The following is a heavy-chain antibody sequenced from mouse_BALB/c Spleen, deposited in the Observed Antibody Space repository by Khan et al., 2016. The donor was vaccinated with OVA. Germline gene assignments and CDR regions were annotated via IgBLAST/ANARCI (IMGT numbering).Heavy chain of an antibody. CDR2: INPSNGYT. V-gene: IGHV1-4*01. D-gene: IGHD2-14*01. CDR3: VRDGAYHRNDGWFAY. Sequence: QVQLKESGAALARPGASVKMSCKASCYNFPSYTLHWIKLRPGQVLEWIGYINPSNGYTNLNQKFKDKATLTANKSSTTAYMELSSLTSDDSALYNCVRDGAYHRNDGWFAYWGQGTLVTVSA. CDR1: CYNFPSYT. J-gene: IGHJ3*01.